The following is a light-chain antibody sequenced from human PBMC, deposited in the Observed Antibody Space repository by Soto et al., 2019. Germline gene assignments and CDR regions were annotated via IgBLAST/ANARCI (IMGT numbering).Light chain of an antibody. J-gene: IGKJ1*01. Sequence: EIVMTQSPATLSVSPGEGATLSCRASQSVSSKLAWYQQKPGQAPRLLIYGASTRATGIPARFSGSGSGTEFTLIISSLQSEDSAVYYCQQFHNWPRTFGQGTKVDIK. V-gene: IGKV3-15*01. CDR2: GAS. CDR3: QQFHNWPRT. CDR1: QSVSSK.